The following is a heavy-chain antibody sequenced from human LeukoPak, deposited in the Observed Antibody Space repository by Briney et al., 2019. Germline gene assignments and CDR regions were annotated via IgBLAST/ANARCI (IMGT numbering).Heavy chain of an antibody. D-gene: IGHD1-1*01. V-gene: IGHV3-30*18. CDR1: GFTFSSYG. CDR2: MSYNGQIT. CDR3: AKVQLERRELLPNFDS. Sequence: GGSLRLSCAASGFTFSSYGMHWVRQARGKGLEWVAVMSYNGQITYYADSVKGRFTISRDNSQNMLYLQMNSLRVDDTSVYYCAKVQLERRELLPNFDSWGQGTLVTVSS. J-gene: IGHJ4*02.